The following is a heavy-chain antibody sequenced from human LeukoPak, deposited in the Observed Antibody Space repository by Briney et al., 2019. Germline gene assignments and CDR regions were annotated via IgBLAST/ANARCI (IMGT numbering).Heavy chain of an antibody. CDR1: GYTFTGYY. CDR3: ARDRLRGNYYDSSGYYYLDY. Sequence: ASVKVSCKASGYTFTGYYMHWVRQAPGQGLEWMGRINPNSGGTNYAQKFQGRVTMTRDTSISTAYMELSSLRSEDTAVYYCARDRLRGNYYDSSGYYYLDYWGQGTLVTVSS. D-gene: IGHD3-22*01. CDR2: INPNSGGT. J-gene: IGHJ4*02. V-gene: IGHV1-2*06.